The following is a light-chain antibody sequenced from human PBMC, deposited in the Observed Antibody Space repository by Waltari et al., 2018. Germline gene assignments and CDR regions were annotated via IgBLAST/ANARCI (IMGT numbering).Light chain of an antibody. CDR1: SSDVGGYNY. V-gene: IGLV2-11*01. Sequence: QSALTQPRSVSGSPGQSVTISCTGPSSDVGGYNYVSWYQQHPGKAPKLMIYDVSKRPSGVPDRFSGSKSGNTASLTISGLQAEDEADYYCCSYAGSYTLPVVFGGGTKLTVL. CDR3: CSYAGSYTLPVV. CDR2: DVS. J-gene: IGLJ2*01.